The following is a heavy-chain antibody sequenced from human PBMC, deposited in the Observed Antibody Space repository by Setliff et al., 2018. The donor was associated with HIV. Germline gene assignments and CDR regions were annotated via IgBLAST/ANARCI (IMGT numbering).Heavy chain of an antibody. CDR2: ISSNGGST. J-gene: IGHJ3*02. Sequence: LRLSCSASGFTFSSYAMHWVRQAPGKGLEYVSAISSNGGSTYYADSVKGRFTISRDNSKNTLYLQMSSLRAEDTAVYYCVKGGYNFWSGYPDAFDIWGQGTMVTVSS. CDR3: VKGGYNFWSGYPDAFDI. D-gene: IGHD3-3*01. V-gene: IGHV3-64D*09. CDR1: GFTFSSYA.